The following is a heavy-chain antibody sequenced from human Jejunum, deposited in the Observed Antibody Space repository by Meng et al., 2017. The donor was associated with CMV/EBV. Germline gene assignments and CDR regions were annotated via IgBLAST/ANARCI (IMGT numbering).Heavy chain of an antibody. CDR3: AKEKTLEGSGYDSRVMDV. D-gene: IGHD3-22*01. CDR2: ISGATDDT. Sequence: SNYARGWVRQAPGKGLEWVSAISGATDDTQYTDSVKGRFTISRDRSKNTVYLQMNSLRAEDTAVYYCAKEKTLEGSGYDSRVMDVWGPGTTVTVAS. V-gene: IGHV3-23*01. J-gene: IGHJ6*02. CDR1: SNYA.